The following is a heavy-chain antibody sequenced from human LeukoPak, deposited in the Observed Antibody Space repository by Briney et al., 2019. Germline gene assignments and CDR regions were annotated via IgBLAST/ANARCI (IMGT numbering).Heavy chain of an antibody. J-gene: IGHJ4*02. CDR3: ATGSGSYSPYFDY. CDR1: GYTFTSYG. V-gene: IGHV1-18*01. CDR2: ISVYNGNT. Sequence: ASVKVSCKASGYTFTSYGISWVRQAPGQGLEWMGWISVYNGNTNYAQKLQGRVTMTEDTSTDTAYMELSSLRSEDTAVYYCATGSGSYSPYFDYWGQGTLVTVSS. D-gene: IGHD3-10*01.